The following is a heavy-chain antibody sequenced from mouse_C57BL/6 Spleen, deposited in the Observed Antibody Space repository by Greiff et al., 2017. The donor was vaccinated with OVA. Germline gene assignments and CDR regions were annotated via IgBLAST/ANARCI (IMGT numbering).Heavy chain of an antibody. V-gene: IGHV1-64*01. CDR3: ARLEEYYAMDY. CDR1: GYTFTSYW. Sequence: QVQLQQPGAELVKPGASVKLSCKASGYTFTSYWMHWVKQRPGQGLEWIGMIHPNSGSTNYNEKFKSKATLTVDKSSSTAYMQLSSLTSEDSAVYYCARLEEYYAMDYWGQGNSGTCSS. CDR2: IHPNSGST. J-gene: IGHJ4*01.